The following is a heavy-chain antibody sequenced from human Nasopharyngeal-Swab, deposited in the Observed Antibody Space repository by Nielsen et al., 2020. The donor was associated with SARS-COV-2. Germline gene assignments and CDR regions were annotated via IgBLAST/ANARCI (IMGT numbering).Heavy chain of an antibody. D-gene: IGHD3-22*01. Sequence: WIRQPPGGGLEWIGYIYYSGSTYYNPSLKSRVTISVDTSRNQFSLKLSSVTAADTAVYYCARATMIVVVIGAFDIWGQGTMVTVSS. J-gene: IGHJ3*02. CDR3: ARATMIVVVIGAFDI. V-gene: IGHV4-31*02. CDR2: IYYSGST.